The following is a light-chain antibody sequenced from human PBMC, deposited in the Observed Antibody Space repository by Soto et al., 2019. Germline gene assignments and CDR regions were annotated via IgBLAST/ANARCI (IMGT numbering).Light chain of an antibody. J-gene: IGLJ1*01. CDR2: EVS. Sequence: SVLTHPASVSGCPEQSITLSCTGTRSGVGVYDYVSWYQLHPGKAPKLMVFEVSNRPSGVSYRFSGSKSGNTASLTISGIQAEDEADYFCSSYSTRTAYLFGTGT. CDR3: SSYSTRTAYL. CDR1: RSGVGVYDY. V-gene: IGLV2-14*01.